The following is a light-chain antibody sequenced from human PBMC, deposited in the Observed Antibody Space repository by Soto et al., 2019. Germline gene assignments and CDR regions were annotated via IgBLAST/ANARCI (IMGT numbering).Light chain of an antibody. Sequence: EIVMTQSPATLSVSPGERATLSCRASPSVSSNLAWYQQKPCQAHRLLIYGASTRATGIPARFSGSGSGTEFTLTISSLQSEDFAVYYGQQYNNWPTATFGQGTRLEIK. CDR1: PSVSSN. CDR3: QQYNNWPTAT. CDR2: GAS. J-gene: IGKJ5*01. V-gene: IGKV3-15*01.